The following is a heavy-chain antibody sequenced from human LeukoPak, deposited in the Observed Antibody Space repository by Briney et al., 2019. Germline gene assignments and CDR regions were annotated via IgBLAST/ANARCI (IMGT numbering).Heavy chain of an antibody. CDR3: ARDAGSIVGATSAFDI. Sequence: GGSLRLSCAASGFTFSSYAMHWVRQAPGKGLEWVAVISYDGSNKYYADSVKGRFTISRDNSKNTLYLQMNSLRAEDTAVYYCARDAGSIVGATSAFDIWGQGTMVTVSS. V-gene: IGHV3-30-3*01. CDR1: GFTFSSYA. CDR2: ISYDGSNK. J-gene: IGHJ3*02. D-gene: IGHD1-26*01.